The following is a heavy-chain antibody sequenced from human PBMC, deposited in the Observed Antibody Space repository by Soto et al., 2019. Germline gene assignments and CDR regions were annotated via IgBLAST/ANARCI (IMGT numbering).Heavy chain of an antibody. CDR3: VMVDNYVTPTPQDV. CDR2: ISPYTGNT. J-gene: IGHJ6*02. Sequence: QVQLVQSGDEVKKPGASVKVSCKASVYIFANYGIAWVRQAQGQGLEGMGWISPYTGNTHSATKVQGRLTMTTDTSTSTAYMDLGSLTSDDTAVYYCVMVDNYVTPTPQDVWGQGTTVTVSS. D-gene: IGHD3-16*01. CDR1: VYIFANYG. V-gene: IGHV1-18*01.